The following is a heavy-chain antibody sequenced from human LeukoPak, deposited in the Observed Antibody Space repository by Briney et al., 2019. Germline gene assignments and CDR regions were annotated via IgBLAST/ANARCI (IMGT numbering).Heavy chain of an antibody. Sequence: PGGSLRLSCAASGFTVSSNYMSWVRQAPGKGLEWVSAISGSGGSTYYADSVKGRFTISRDNSKNTLYLQMNSLRAEDTAVYYCAKDLINGDAFDIWGQGTMVTVSS. J-gene: IGHJ3*02. CDR2: ISGSGGST. CDR3: AKDLINGDAFDI. V-gene: IGHV3-23*01. D-gene: IGHD2-8*01. CDR1: GFTVSSNY.